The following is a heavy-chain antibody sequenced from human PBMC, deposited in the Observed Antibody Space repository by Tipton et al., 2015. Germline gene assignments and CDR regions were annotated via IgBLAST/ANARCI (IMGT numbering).Heavy chain of an antibody. CDR2: IHHGGST. CDR1: GDSISSSNW. J-gene: IGHJ4*02. CDR3: ARRVVTMVRGVHFDY. V-gene: IGHV4-4*02. D-gene: IGHD3-10*01. Sequence: TLSLTCSVSGDSISSSNWWSWVRQPLGKGLEWIGEIHHGGSTNYNPSLKSRVTISVDTSKNQFSLKLSSVTAADTAVYYCARRVVTMVRGVHFDYWGQGTLVTVSS.